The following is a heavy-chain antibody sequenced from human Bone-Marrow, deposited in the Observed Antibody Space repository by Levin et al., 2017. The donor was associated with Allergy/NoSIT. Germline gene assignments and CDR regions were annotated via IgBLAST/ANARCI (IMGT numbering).Heavy chain of an antibody. D-gene: IGHD3-10*01. V-gene: IGHV4-34*01. CDR3: ARDSLTMLRGIPLDL. CDR1: NGSFSDYY. Sequence: SETLSLTCSLYNGSFSDYYWSWIRQFPGRGLEWIGEINRYGDTNYNPSLTSRVTISVDTSKKEFSLKFNSVTVADTAVYFCARDSLTMLRGIPLDLWGQGIPVTVSS. J-gene: IGHJ5*02. CDR2: INRYGDT.